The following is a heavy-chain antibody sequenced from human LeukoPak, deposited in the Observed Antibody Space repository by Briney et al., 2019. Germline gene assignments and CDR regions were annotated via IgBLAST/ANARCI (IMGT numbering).Heavy chain of an antibody. J-gene: IGHJ4*02. CDR3: ARSGGDYYGSGSSYFDY. CDR2: INHSRSN. V-gene: IGHV4-34*01. CDR1: GGSFSGYY. D-gene: IGHD3-10*01. Sequence: NPSETLSLTCAVYGGSFSGYYWSWIRQPPGKGLEGIGEINHSRSNNYNPSLKSRVTISIDTSRNQFSLKLSSVTAADTAVYYCARSGGDYYGSGSSYFDYWGQGTLVTVSS.